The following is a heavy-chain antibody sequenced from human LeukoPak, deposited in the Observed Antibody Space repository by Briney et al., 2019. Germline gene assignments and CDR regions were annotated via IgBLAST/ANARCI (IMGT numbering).Heavy chain of an antibody. J-gene: IGHJ6*02. V-gene: IGHV3-21*01. CDR1: GFTFSSYS. CDR3: ARGPDYGDYARPDYYYYGMDV. D-gene: IGHD4-17*01. CDR2: ISSSSSYV. Sequence: SGGSLRLSCAASGFTFSSYSMNWVRQAPGKGLEWVSSISSSSSYVYYADSVKGRFTISRDNAKSSLYLQMNSLRAEDTAVYYCARGPDYGDYARPDYYYYGMDVWGQGTTVTVSS.